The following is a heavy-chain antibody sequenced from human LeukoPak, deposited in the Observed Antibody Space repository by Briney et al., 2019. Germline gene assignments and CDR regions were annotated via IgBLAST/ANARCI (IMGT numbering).Heavy chain of an antibody. V-gene: IGHV3-30*03. CDR1: GFTFSNYG. Sequence: GGSLRLSCTASGFTFSNYGMHWVRQAPGKGLEWMATISYDGNNNYYTYSVKGRFTVSRDNSKNTLYLQMNSLRGEDTGVYYCARDRGGNEFDYWGQGTWVTVSS. J-gene: IGHJ4*02. CDR2: ISYDGNNN. D-gene: IGHD4-23*01. CDR3: ARDRGGNEFDY.